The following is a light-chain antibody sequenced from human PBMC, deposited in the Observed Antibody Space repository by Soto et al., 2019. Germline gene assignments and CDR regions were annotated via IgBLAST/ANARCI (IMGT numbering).Light chain of an antibody. V-gene: IGLV2-14*01. CDR1: TNDIGGYNY. CDR3: CSYTMSATLV. CDR2: EVR. Sequence: QSALTQPASVSGSPGQSITISCSGTTNDIGGYNYVSWYQQHPGKVPKVNIYEVRNRPTGVSNRFSGSKSGNTASLTIYGRQAEGEADYYCCSYTMSATLVFGGGTKLTVL. J-gene: IGLJ3*02.